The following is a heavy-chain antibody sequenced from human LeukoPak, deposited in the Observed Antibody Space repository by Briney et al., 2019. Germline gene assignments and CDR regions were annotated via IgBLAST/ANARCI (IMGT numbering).Heavy chain of an antibody. J-gene: IGHJ1*01. CDR1: AFTFSSYS. Sequence: GGSLRLSCAASAFTFSSYSMNWVRQAPGKGLEWVSSISSSSTYIYYADSVKGRFTISRDNAKNSLYLQMNSLRAEDTAVYYCANQYSSGWYVHFQHWGQGTLVTVSS. CDR2: ISSSSTYI. V-gene: IGHV3-21*04. CDR3: ANQYSSGWYVHFQH. D-gene: IGHD6-19*01.